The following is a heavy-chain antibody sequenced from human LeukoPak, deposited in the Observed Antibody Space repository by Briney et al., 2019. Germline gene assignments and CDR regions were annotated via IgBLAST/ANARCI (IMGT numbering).Heavy chain of an antibody. V-gene: IGHV4-38-2*02. CDR3: ARSDGYNYFSQ. Sequence: SETLSLTCTVSGYSISSGYYWGWIRQPPGKGLEWIGSIYHSGSTYYNPSLKSRVTISVDTSKNQFSLKLSSVTAADTAVYYCARSDGYNYFSQWGQGTLVTVSS. CDR2: IYHSGST. CDR1: GYSISSGYY. D-gene: IGHD5-24*01. J-gene: IGHJ4*02.